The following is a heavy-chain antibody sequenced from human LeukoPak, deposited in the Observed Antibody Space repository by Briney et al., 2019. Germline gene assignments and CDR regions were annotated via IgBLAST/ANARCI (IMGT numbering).Heavy chain of an antibody. J-gene: IGHJ4*02. CDR2: INSDGSST. V-gene: IGHV3-74*01. CDR3: TRASRKEPDY. CDR1: GLTFSSSW. D-gene: IGHD1-14*01. Sequence: GGSLRLSCAASGLTFSSSWMHWVRQTPGMGLLCVSRINSDGSSTGYKDSVKGRFTIPRDNGKNTLSLLMNSLRAGDTAVYYCTRASRKEPDYWGQGKLVTVSS.